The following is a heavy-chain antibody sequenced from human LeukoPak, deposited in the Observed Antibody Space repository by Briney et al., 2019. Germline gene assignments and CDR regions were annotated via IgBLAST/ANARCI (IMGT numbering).Heavy chain of an antibody. CDR1: GGSISSSSYY. D-gene: IGHD6-25*01. Sequence: KSSETLSLTCTVSGGSISSSSYYWGWIRQPPGKGLEWIGYIHYSGSTHYNPSLKSRVTISVDTSKNQVSLKLRSVTAEDTAVYYCARRLVLSGRFVLDYWGQGTLVTVSS. J-gene: IGHJ4*02. CDR2: IHYSGST. V-gene: IGHV4-61*05. CDR3: ARRLVLSGRFVLDY.